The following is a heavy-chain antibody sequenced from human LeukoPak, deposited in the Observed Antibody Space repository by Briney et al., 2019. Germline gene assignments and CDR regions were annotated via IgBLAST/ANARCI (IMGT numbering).Heavy chain of an antibody. J-gene: IGHJ4*02. CDR3: SRESGPFCPFGY. CDR2: ISLSGRT. CDR1: GGSISSTNW. Sequence: SGTLSLTCGVSGGSISSTNWWSWVRQPPGQGLEWIGEISLSGRTNYNPSLNSRVTMSLDESKNQLSPNLTSVTAADTAIYYCSRESGPFCPFGYWGQGTLVTVSS. D-gene: IGHD1-26*01. V-gene: IGHV4-4*02.